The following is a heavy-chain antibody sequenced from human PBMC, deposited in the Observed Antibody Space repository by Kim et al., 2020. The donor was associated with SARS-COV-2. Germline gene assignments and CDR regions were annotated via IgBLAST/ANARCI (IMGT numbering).Heavy chain of an antibody. D-gene: IGHD6-13*01. Sequence: GGSLRLSCGVSGLTLSKNWMSWVRQAPGKGLEWVANINADGSAKYYVDSVRGHFIISKDNVNNLLSLQMDSLRAEDTAVYYCAVWGSSWGFDSWGQGTLVTVSS. CDR1: GLTLSKNW. J-gene: IGHJ4*02. V-gene: IGHV3-7*03. CDR3: AVWGSSWGFDS. CDR2: INADGSAK.